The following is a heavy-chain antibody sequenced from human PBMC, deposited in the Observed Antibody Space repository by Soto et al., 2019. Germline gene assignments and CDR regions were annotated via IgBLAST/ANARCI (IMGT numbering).Heavy chain of an antibody. Sequence: QVQLVQSGAEVKKPGSSVKVFCKASGGTFSNYTISWVRQAPGQGLEWMGGIIPVFGTTDYEQKFQGRVTIPEDGSTSKAYMKLSSLRSADTAVYYCARSSPYIVVRKPTGNQDYYGMDVWGQGTTVTVSS. CDR2: IIPVFGTT. V-gene: IGHV1-69*01. CDR3: ARSSPYIVVRKPTGNQDYYGMDV. CDR1: GGTFSNYT. J-gene: IGHJ6*02. D-gene: IGHD2-2*01.